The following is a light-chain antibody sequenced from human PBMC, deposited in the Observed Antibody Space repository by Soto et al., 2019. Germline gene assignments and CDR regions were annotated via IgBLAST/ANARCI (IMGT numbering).Light chain of an antibody. CDR3: QQCYSTPLT. V-gene: IGKV1-39*01. CDR1: QNINNY. CDR2: AAS. J-gene: IGKJ4*01. Sequence: DIQMTQSPSSLSASVGDRVTITCRASQNINNYLNWYQQKPGKAPKFLMYAASSLHSGVPSRFSGSGSGTDFTLTINGLQPEDFATYYCQQCYSTPLTFGGGTKVEIK.